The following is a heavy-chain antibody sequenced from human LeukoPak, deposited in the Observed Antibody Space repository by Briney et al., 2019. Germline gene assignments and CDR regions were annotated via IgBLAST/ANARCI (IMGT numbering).Heavy chain of an antibody. V-gene: IGHV3-7*05. CDR1: GFTFSDYW. CDR2: IKQDGSYT. D-gene: IGHD3-10*01. Sequence: PGGSLRLSCAASGFTFSDYWMTWVRQAPGKGLEFVANIKQDGSYTNHVDSVKGRFTISRDNAENLLYLQMNSLRAEDTAVYYCAKPYYGSGSYYGFNYYAFDYWGQGTLVTVSS. J-gene: IGHJ4*02. CDR3: AKPYYGSGSYYGFNYYAFDY.